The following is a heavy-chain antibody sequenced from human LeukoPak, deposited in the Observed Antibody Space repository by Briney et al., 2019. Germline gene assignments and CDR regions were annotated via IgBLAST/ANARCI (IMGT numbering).Heavy chain of an antibody. J-gene: IGHJ3*02. CDR3: ARGDSSGYNYNAFDI. CDR2: IDISGTSI. V-gene: IGHV3-48*03. CDR1: GFTCNNFE. D-gene: IGHD3-22*01. Sequence: PGGSLRLSCAVSGFTCNNFEMNWVRQAPGKGLEWVSYIDISGTSIYYADSVKGRFTISRDNAKNSLYLQMNSLRAEDTAVYYCARGDSSGYNYNAFDIWGQGTMVTVSS.